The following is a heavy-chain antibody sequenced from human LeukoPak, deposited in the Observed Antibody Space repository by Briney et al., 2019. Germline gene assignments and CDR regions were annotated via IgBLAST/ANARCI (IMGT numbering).Heavy chain of an antibody. CDR3: ASPYGSGRTYYYYAMDV. Sequence: GGSLRLSCAASGFTFSSYSMNWVRQAPAKGLEWVSYISSSSSTIYYADSVKGRFTISRDNAKKSLYLQMNSLRDEDTAVYYCASPYGSGRTYYYYAMDVWGQGTTVTVSS. CDR2: ISSSSSTI. CDR1: GFTFSSYS. D-gene: IGHD3-10*01. J-gene: IGHJ6*02. V-gene: IGHV3-48*02.